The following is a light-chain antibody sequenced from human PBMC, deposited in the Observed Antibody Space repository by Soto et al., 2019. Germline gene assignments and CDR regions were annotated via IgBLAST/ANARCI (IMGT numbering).Light chain of an antibody. CDR3: QQYGSSHRT. J-gene: IGKJ1*01. Sequence: EFLLTQSPGTLSLSPVDRATLSCRASQSVSSSFVAWYQQKPGQAARLLIYGASTRATGIPDRFSGTGCGRDFTLTISRLEPEDFAVYFCQQYGSSHRTFGQGTKVDIK. V-gene: IGKV3-20*01. CDR2: GAS. CDR1: QSVSSSF.